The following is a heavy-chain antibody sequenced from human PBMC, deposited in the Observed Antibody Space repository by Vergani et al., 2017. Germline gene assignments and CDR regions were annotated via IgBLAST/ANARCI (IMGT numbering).Heavy chain of an antibody. V-gene: IGHV3-48*01. J-gene: IGHJ4*02. D-gene: IGHD4-11*01. CDR2: IGVSDNSI. Sequence: DVRLVESGGGVVQPGGSLRLSCAASGFTFSAYSMNWVRQTPGKGLEWISYIGVSDNSIYYADSVMGRFAISRDNARNLLFLQMNSLRADDSALYFCVREPDYRTFDSWGQGTLVTVS. CDR1: GFTFSAYS. CDR3: VREPDYRTFDS.